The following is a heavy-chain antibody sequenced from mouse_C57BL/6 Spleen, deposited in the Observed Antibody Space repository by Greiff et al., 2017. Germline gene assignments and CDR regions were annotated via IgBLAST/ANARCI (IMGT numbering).Heavy chain of an antibody. Sequence: VQLQQSGAELVKPGASVKLSCTASGFNINDYYMHWVKQRTEQGLEWIGRIDPEDGETKYAPKFQGKATITADTSYNPACLQLSRLTSEDTAVYYCATITTVVAPGAMDYWGQGTSVTVSS. CDR1: GFNINDYY. CDR3: ATITTVVAPGAMDY. D-gene: IGHD1-1*01. J-gene: IGHJ4*01. CDR2: IDPEDGET. V-gene: IGHV14-2*01.